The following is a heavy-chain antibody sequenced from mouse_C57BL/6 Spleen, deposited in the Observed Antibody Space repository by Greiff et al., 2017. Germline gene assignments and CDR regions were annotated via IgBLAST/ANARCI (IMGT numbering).Heavy chain of an antibody. CDR2: INYDGSST. CDR3: ARDGYYGSSRYFDV. Sequence: EVQVVESEGGLVQPGSSMKLSCTASGFTFSDYYMAWVRQVPEKGLEWVANINYDGSSTYYLDSLKSRFIISRDNAKNILYLQMSSLKSEDTATYYCARDGYYGSSRYFDVWGTGTTVTVSS. J-gene: IGHJ1*03. V-gene: IGHV5-16*01. CDR1: GFTFSDYY. D-gene: IGHD1-1*01.